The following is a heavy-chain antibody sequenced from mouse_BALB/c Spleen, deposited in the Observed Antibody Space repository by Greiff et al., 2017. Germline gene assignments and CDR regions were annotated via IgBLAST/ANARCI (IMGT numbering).Heavy chain of an antibody. CDR3: ARRRMITTVFDY. V-gene: IGHV5-6*01. D-gene: IGHD2-4*01. CDR1: GFTFSSFG. CDR2: ISSGGSYT. J-gene: IGHJ2*01. Sequence: EVHLVESGGDLVKPGGSLKLSCAASGFTFSSFGMSWVRQTPDKRLEWVATISSGGSYTYYPDSVKGRFTISRDNAKNTLYLQMSSLKSEDTAMYYCARRRMITTVFDYWGQGTTLTVSS.